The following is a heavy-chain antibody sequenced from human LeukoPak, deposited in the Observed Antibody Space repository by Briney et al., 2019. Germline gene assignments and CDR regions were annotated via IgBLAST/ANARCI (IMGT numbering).Heavy chain of an antibody. CDR1: GGSFSGYY. CDR2: INHSGST. D-gene: IGHD2-15*01. CDR3: ARTLPKSIVAVVAATRNWFDP. V-gene: IGHV4-34*01. Sequence: SETLSLTCAVYGGSFSGYYWSWIRQPPGKGLEWIGEINHSGSTNYNPSLKSRVTISVDTSKNQFSLKLSSVTAADTAVYYCARTLPKSIVAVVAATRNWFDPWGQGTLVTVSS. J-gene: IGHJ5*02.